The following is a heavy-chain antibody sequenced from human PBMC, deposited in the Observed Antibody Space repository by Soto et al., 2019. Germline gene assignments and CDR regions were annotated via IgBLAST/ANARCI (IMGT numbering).Heavy chain of an antibody. CDR2: IWYDGSNK. CDR1: GFTFSSYG. D-gene: IGHD2-15*01. V-gene: IGHV3-33*01. J-gene: IGHJ4*02. CDR3: AIYCSGGSCYQDFDY. Sequence: QVQLVESGGGVVQPGRSLRLSCAASGFTFSSYGMHWVRQAPGKGLEWVAVIWYDGSNKYYADSVKGRFTISRDNSKNPLYLQMNSLRAEDTAVYYCAIYCSGGSCYQDFDYWGQGTLVTVSS.